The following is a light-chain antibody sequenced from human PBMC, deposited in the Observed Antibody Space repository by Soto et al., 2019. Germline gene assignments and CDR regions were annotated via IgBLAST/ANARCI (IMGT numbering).Light chain of an antibody. CDR3: CSYAGSIDVV. J-gene: IGLJ2*01. CDR1: SSDVGNYNL. V-gene: IGLV2-23*01. CDR2: EGS. Sequence: QSALTQPPSVSGSPGQSITISCTGTSSDVGNYNLVSWYQQHPGTAPKLMIYEGSKRPSGVSNRFSGSKSGNTASLTISGLQAEEEADYYSCSYAGSIDVVFGGGTKVTVL.